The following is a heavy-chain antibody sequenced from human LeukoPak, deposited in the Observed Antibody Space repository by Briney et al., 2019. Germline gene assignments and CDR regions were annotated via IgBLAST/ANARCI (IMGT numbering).Heavy chain of an antibody. J-gene: IGHJ4*02. CDR3: ANQGWFGEIPLDY. D-gene: IGHD3-10*01. V-gene: IGHV3-23*01. CDR1: GFTFSSYA. CDR2: ISGSGGST. Sequence: GGSLRLSCAASGFTFSSYAMSWVRQAPGKGLEWVSAISGSGGSTYYADSVKGRFTISRDNSKNTLYLQMNSLRAEDTAVYYCANQGWFGEIPLDYWGQGTLATVSS.